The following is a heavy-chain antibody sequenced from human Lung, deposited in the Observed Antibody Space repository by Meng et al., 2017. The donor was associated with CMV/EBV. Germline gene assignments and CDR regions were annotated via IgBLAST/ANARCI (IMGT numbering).Heavy chain of an antibody. CDR3: ARGNWNDAFVLDY. Sequence: LXCTVSGGSISSGDYYWSWIRQPPGKGLEWIGYIYYSGSTYYNPSLKSRVTISVDTSKNQLSLKLSSVTAADTAVYYCARGNWNDAFVLDYWGQGTLVT. J-gene: IGHJ4*02. V-gene: IGHV4-30-4*08. CDR2: IYYSGST. D-gene: IGHD1-1*01. CDR1: GGSISSGDYY.